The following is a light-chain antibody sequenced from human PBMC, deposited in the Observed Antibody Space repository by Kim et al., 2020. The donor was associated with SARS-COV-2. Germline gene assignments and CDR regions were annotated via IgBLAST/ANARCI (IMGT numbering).Light chain of an antibody. J-gene: IGKJ1*01. Sequence: SASIGHRVSITCRASQSISILLALYQQKPGKAPTVLIYSASTVECGVPSRFSGSGSGTEFTLTLSSLQPDYFATYYCQRYATYSNTFGQGTKLDI. CDR1: QSISIL. V-gene: IGKV1-5*03. CDR3: QRYATYSNT. CDR2: SAS.